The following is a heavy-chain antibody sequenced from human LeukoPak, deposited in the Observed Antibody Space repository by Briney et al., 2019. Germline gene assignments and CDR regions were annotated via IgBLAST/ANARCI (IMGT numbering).Heavy chain of an antibody. V-gene: IGHV3-23*01. Sequence: PWGSLRPSCAAPGFTFRSYAMSWVPQAPGKGLEGVSVFRGSGGGTYYADSVKGLFTIARDNSKNTLYLQMIRLRAEDTAVYYCAKDGLRFLEWLAVDAFDIWGQGTMVTVSS. J-gene: IGHJ3*02. CDR2: FRGSGGGT. CDR1: GFTFRSYA. D-gene: IGHD3-3*01. CDR3: AKDGLRFLEWLAVDAFDI.